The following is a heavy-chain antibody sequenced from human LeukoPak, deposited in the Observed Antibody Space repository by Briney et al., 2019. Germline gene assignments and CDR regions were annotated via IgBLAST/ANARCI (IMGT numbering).Heavy chain of an antibody. CDR3: ARDSGDYLIDY. CDR2: ISSSSSYI. J-gene: IGHJ4*02. D-gene: IGHD4-17*01. V-gene: IGHV3-21*01. CDR1: GFTFSSYS. Sequence: GGSLRLSCAASGFTFSSYSMNWVRQAPGKGLEWVSSISSSSSYIYYADSVKGRFTISRDNAKNSLYLQMNSLRAEDTAVYYCARDSGDYLIDYWGPRTLVTVSS.